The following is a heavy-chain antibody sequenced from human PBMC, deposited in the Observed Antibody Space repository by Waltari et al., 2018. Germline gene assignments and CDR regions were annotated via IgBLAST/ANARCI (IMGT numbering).Heavy chain of an antibody. CDR1: GYTFTSYD. CDR2: LKPYSDNT. D-gene: IGHD3-10*01. V-gene: IGHV1-8*01. J-gene: IGHJ6*02. Sequence: QVKLGQSGAEVKKPGASVKVSCKASGYTFTSYDSNWVRQASGQGLEWMGWLKPYSDNTRYAQKFQGRVPVTRNTSISTAYMELSSLRSEDTAVYYCAGGHSGSYGFYYYGMDVWGQGTTVTVSS. CDR3: AGGHSGSYGFYYYGMDV.